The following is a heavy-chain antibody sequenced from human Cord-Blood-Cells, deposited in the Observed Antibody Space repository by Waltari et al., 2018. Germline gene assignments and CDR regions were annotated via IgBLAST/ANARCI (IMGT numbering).Heavy chain of an antibody. J-gene: IGHJ4*02. Sequence: GYTFTSYAMHWVRQAPGQRLEWMGWINAGNGNTKYSQKFQGRVTITRDTSASTAYMELSSLRSEDTAVYYCARGRDTAMVKWGLIGCDYWGQGTLVTVSS. V-gene: IGHV1-3*01. CDR2: INAGNGNT. CDR1: GYTFTSYA. D-gene: IGHD5-18*01. CDR3: ARGRDTAMVKWGLIGCDY.